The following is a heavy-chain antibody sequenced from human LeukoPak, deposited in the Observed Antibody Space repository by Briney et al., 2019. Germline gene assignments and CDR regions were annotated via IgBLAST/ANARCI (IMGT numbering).Heavy chain of an antibody. CDR2: VTSRSSFM. CDR3: ARSYSGYAFDAFDI. Sequence: PGGSLRLSCTASGFTFSNFSMNWVRQAPGKGLEWVSSVTSRSSFMYSADSVKGRFTTSRDNAKSSLYLQMNSLRAGDTAVYYCARSYSGYAFDAFDIWGRGTMVTVSS. CDR1: GFTFSNFS. D-gene: IGHD5-12*01. V-gene: IGHV3-21*01. J-gene: IGHJ3*02.